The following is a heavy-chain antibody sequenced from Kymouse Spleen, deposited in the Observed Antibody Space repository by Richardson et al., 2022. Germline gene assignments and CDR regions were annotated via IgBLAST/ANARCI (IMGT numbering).Heavy chain of an antibody. V-gene: IGHV4-59*01. CDR1: GGSISSYY. Sequence: QVQLQESGPGLVKPSETLSLTCTVSGGSISSYYWSWIRQPPGKGLEWIGYIYYSGSTNYNPSLKSRVTISVDTSKNQFSLKLSSVTAADTAVYYCASMVRGVTLFDYWGQGTLVTVSS. D-gene: IGHD3-10*01. CDR3: ASMVRGVTLFDY. J-gene: IGHJ4*02. CDR2: IYYSGST.